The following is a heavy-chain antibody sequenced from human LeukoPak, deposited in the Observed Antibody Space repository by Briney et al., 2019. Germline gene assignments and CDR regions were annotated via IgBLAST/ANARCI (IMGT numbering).Heavy chain of an antibody. Sequence: PGGSLRLSCAASGFTFSSYAMSWVRQAPGKGLEWVSAISGSGGSTYYADSAKGRFTISRDNSKNTLYLQMSSLRAEDTAVYYCAVEGSYYDFWSGAFDPWGQGTLVTVSS. CDR1: GFTFSSYA. CDR3: AVEGSYYDFWSGAFDP. V-gene: IGHV3-23*01. CDR2: ISGSGGST. D-gene: IGHD3-3*01. J-gene: IGHJ5*02.